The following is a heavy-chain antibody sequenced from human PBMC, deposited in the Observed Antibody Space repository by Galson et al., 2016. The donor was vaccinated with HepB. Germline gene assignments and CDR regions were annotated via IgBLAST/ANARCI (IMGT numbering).Heavy chain of an antibody. CDR3: AKCSDGSCYPTGDIEF. V-gene: IGHV3-30*18. CDR2: ISYDGTYK. Sequence: SLRLSCAASGFTFSNYGAHWVRQVPGKGLDWVAVISYDGTYKYCADSVKGRFTITRDNSKNTLYLQMNSLGPEDTAIYFCAKCSDGSCYPTGDIEFWGQGTLVTVSS. J-gene: IGHJ4*02. D-gene: IGHD2-15*01. CDR1: GFTFSNYG.